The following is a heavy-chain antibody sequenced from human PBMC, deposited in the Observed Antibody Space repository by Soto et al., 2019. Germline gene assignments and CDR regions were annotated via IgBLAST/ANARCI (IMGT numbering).Heavy chain of an antibody. J-gene: IGHJ4*02. CDR1: GDSISSYY. D-gene: IGHD5-12*01. CDR2: IYYSGST. CDR3: ARRERGYAKRSFDY. V-gene: IGHV4-59*08. Sequence: PSETLSLTCTVSGDSISSYYWSWIRQPPGKGLEWIGYIYYSGSTYYNPSLKSRVTISVDTSKNQFSLKLSSVTAADTAVYYCARRERGYAKRSFDYWGQGTLVTVSS.